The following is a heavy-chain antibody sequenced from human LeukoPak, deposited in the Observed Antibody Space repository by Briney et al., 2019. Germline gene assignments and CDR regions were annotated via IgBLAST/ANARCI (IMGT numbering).Heavy chain of an antibody. CDR2: ISYDGSQK. D-gene: IGHD3-10*01. CDR3: AKARETHTMVRGVIEDYGMDV. J-gene: IGHJ6*02. V-gene: IGHV3-30*18. CDR1: GFDFSAFG. Sequence: PGRSLRLSCAASGFDFSAFGMNWVRQAPGKGLEWVAVISYDGSQKYYADSVKGRFTISRDNSKNTLYLQMNSLRAEDTAVYYCAKARETHTMVRGVIEDYGMDVWGQGTTVTVSS.